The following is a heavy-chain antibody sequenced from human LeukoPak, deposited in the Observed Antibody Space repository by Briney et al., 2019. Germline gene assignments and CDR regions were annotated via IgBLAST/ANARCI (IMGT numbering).Heavy chain of an antibody. CDR3: AKVPPSGGIT. Sequence: GGSLRLSCAASGFTFSSYSMNWVRQAPGKGLEWVSAISGSGGSTYYADSVKGRFTISRDNSKNTLYLQMNSLRAEDTAVFYCAKVPPSGGITWGQGTLVTVSS. CDR2: ISGSGGST. V-gene: IGHV3-23*01. J-gene: IGHJ4*02. D-gene: IGHD3-10*01. CDR1: GFTFSSYS.